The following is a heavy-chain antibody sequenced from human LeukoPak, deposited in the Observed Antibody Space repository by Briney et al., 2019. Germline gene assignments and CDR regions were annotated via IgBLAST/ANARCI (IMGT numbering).Heavy chain of an antibody. J-gene: IGHJ4*02. V-gene: IGHV1-2*02. CDR3: ARFERSHGLYFDY. D-gene: IGHD3-9*01. CDR1: GYTFTDYF. CDR2: IIPNSGGT. Sequence: ASVKVSCKASGYTFTDYFIHWVRQAPGQGLEWMGWIIPNSGGTNFAQKFQDRVTMTRDTSISTAYMELSRLRSDDTAVYYCARFERSHGLYFDYWGQGTLVTVSS.